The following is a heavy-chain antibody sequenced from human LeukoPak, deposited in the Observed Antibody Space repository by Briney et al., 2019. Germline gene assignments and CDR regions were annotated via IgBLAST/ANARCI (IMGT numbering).Heavy chain of an antibody. D-gene: IGHD5-18*01. CDR3: ARDLHRGYSYGFRWFDP. CDR1: GYTFTSYG. Sequence: ASVKVSCKASGYTFTSYGISWVRQAPGQGLEWMGWISAYNSNTNYAQKLQGRVTMTTDTSTSTAYMELRSLRSDDTAVYYCARDLHRGYSYGFRWFDPWGQGTLVTVSS. CDR2: ISAYNSNT. J-gene: IGHJ5*02. V-gene: IGHV1-18*01.